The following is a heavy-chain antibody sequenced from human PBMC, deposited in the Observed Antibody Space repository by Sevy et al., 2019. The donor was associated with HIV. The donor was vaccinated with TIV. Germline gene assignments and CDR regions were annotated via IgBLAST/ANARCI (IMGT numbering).Heavy chain of an antibody. D-gene: IGHD4-17*01. CDR3: ARDGLYGGNFEYFQH. CDR2: ITGSSTTI. V-gene: IGHV3-23*01. Sequence: GGSLRLSCVASEFRLSNYALTWVRQAPGKGLDWVSSITGSSTTIYYADSVKGRFTVSRDNSNNTLYLHINSLRAEDTAVYYCARDGLYGGNFEYFQHWGQGTLVTVSS. J-gene: IGHJ1*01. CDR1: EFRLSNYA.